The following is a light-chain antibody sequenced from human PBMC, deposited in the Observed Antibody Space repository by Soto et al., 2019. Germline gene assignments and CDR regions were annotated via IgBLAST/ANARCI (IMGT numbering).Light chain of an antibody. V-gene: IGLV2-11*01. CDR3: CSYAGSYASLYV. J-gene: IGLJ1*01. Sequence: QSVLTQPRSVSGSPGQSVTISCTGTSSDVAGYNYVPWYQQHPGKAPKLMIYAVSKRPSGVPDRFSGSKSGNTASLTISGLQAEDEADYYCCSYAGSYASLYVFGTGTKVTVL. CDR1: SSDVAGYNY. CDR2: AVS.